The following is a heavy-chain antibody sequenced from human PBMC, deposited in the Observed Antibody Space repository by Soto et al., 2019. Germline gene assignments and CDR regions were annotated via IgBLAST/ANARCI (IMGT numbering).Heavy chain of an antibody. V-gene: IGHV4-39*02. CDR2: IYYDGST. J-gene: IGHJ3*01. Sequence: QLQLQESGPGLVKPSETLSLTCSVSGGSITTSSYNWDWIRQPPGKGLEWIGTIYYDGSTSYNPYLKHQVTNSVDTSKNHFALKVNSVTPAHTAVYYCARFYGNAFDVWGRGTVVTVSS. D-gene: IGHD3-10*01. CDR1: GGSITTSSYN. CDR3: ARFYGNAFDV.